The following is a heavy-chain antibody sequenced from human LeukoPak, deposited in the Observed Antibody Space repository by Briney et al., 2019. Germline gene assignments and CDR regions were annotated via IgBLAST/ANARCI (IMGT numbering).Heavy chain of an antibody. V-gene: IGHV3-23*01. J-gene: IGHJ3*02. Sequence: GGTLRLSCAASGFTFSSYGMSWVRQAPGKGLEWVSAISGSGGSTYYADSVKGRFTISRDNSKNTLYLQMNSLRAEDTAVYYCAKERHIVVVAFDIWGQGTMVTVSS. CDR1: GFTFSSYG. D-gene: IGHD2-21*01. CDR2: ISGSGGST. CDR3: AKERHIVVVAFDI.